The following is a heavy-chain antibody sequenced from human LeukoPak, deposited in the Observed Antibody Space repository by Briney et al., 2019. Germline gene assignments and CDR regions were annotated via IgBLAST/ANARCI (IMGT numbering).Heavy chain of an antibody. Sequence: GASVKVSCKASGYTFTGYYMHWVRQAPGQGLEWMGWINPNSGGTNYAQKFQGRVTMTRDTSISTAYMELSRLRSDDTAVYYCARDGTIGGGGPHHYYYYMDVWGKGTTVTVSS. J-gene: IGHJ6*03. V-gene: IGHV1-2*02. CDR1: GYTFTGYY. D-gene: IGHD2-15*01. CDR3: ARDGTIGGGGPHHYYYYMDV. CDR2: INPNSGGT.